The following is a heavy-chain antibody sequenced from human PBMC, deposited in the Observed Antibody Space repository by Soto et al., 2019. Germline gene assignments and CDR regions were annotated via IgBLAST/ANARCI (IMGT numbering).Heavy chain of an antibody. D-gene: IGHD6-19*01. CDR1: GVNFNNAW. J-gene: IGHJ4*02. Sequence: EVQLVESGGGLVKPGGSLRIAGAASGVNFNNAWMNRVRQAPGKGLEWVGRTNTKADGEKTNYAAHGKGRFIISRDDSKNTLCRQMNSLKTQHSAVYYGASGPYSTGWVTFDYGGQGPLVTVSS. CDR3: ASGPYSTGWVTFDY. CDR2: TNTKADGEKT. V-gene: IGHV3-15*06.